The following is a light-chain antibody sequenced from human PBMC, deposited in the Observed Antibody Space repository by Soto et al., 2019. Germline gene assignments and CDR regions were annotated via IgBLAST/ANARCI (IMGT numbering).Light chain of an antibody. J-gene: IGKJ4*01. V-gene: IGKV3-11*01. Sequence: EIVLTQSPATLSLSLGETATLSCRASQSVGSYLACYQQKPGQAPRLLIYDASTRVTGIPARFSGSGSGTTFTITISSLEPEDFAVYYCQQRTNSPPVTFGGGTKVEIK. CDR3: QQRTNSPPVT. CDR1: QSVGSY. CDR2: DAS.